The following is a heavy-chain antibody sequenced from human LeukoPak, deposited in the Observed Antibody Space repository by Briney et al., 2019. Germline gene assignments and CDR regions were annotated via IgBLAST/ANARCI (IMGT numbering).Heavy chain of an antibody. Sequence: SETLSLTCTVSGGSISSYYWSWIRQPPGKGLEWIGYIYYSGSTNYNPSLKSRVTISVDTSKNQFSLKLSSVTAADTAVYYCARGLPIYYYGMDVWGQGTTVTVSS. V-gene: IGHV4-59*01. CDR1: GGSISSYY. CDR3: ARGLPIYYYGMDV. CDR2: IYYSGST. J-gene: IGHJ6*02. D-gene: IGHD2-21*01.